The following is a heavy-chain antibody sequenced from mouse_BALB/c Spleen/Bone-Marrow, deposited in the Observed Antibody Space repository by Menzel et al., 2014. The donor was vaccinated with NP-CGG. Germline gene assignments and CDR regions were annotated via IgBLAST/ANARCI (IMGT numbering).Heavy chain of an antibody. Sequence: EVQLQQSGAELVKPGASVKLSCTASGFNIKDTYIRWVKQRPEQGLEWIGRIDPANGNTKYDPKFQGKATITADTSSNTAYLQLSSLTSEDTAVYYCARYYCYAMDYWGQGTSVTVSS. V-gene: IGHV14-3*02. CDR2: IDPANGNT. J-gene: IGHJ4*01. CDR1: GFNIKDTY. CDR3: ARYYCYAMDY.